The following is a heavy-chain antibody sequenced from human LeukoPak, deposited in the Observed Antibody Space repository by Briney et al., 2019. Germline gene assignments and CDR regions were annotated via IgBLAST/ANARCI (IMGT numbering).Heavy chain of an antibody. D-gene: IGHD1-7*01. V-gene: IGHV3-21*01. J-gene: IGHJ3*02. Sequence: GGSLRLSCAASGFTFSSYSMNWVRQAPGKGLEWVSSISSSTYIHYADSVRGRFTISRDNAKNSLYLQMNSLRAEDTAVYYCGRDFGLTGTKRSFDILGQGTMVTVSS. CDR1: GFTFSSYS. CDR3: GRDFGLTGTKRSFDI. CDR2: ISSSTYI.